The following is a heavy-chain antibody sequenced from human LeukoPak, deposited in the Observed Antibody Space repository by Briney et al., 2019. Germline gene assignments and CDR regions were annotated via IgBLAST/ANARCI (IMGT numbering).Heavy chain of an antibody. Sequence: PGGSLRLSCASSGFTFSSYAMSWVRQAPGKGLEWVSTIGGTGVRTYYADSVKGRFTISRDNSKNTLYLQINSLRAEDTAVYFCAKDRLGGPYFFHYWGQGILVTVSS. CDR1: GFTFSSYA. D-gene: IGHD3-16*01. CDR2: IGGTGVRT. J-gene: IGHJ4*02. V-gene: IGHV3-23*01. CDR3: AKDRLGGPYFFHY.